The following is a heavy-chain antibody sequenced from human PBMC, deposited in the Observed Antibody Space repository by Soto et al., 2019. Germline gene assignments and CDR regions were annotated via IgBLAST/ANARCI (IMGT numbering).Heavy chain of an antibody. Sequence: QVQLVQSGGGVVQPGRSLRLSCAASGFDFNTYGLHWVRQAPGKGLEWVAGISFDGGNQYYADSVKGRFTISRDKSNNTLYLQMNSLGVEDTATYYCAKDSSVTAAGSGGWFDPWGQGTLVIVSS. J-gene: IGHJ5*02. CDR2: ISFDGGNQ. CDR3: AKDSSVTAAGSGGWFDP. D-gene: IGHD6-13*01. CDR1: GFDFNTYG. V-gene: IGHV3-30*18.